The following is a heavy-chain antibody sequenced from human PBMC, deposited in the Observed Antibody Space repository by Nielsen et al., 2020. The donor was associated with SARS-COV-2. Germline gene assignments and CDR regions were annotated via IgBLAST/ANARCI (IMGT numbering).Heavy chain of an antibody. CDR2: IIPIFGTA. J-gene: IGHJ4*02. V-gene: IGHV1-69*13. Sequence: SVKVSCKASGGTFSSYAISWVRQAPGQGLEWMGGIIPIFGTANYAQKFQGRVTITADESTSTAYMELSSLRSEDTAVYYCALDTRGSYYDILTGYPYYFDYWGQGTLVTVSS. CDR3: ALDTRGSYYDILTGYPYYFDY. CDR1: GGTFSSYA. D-gene: IGHD3-9*01.